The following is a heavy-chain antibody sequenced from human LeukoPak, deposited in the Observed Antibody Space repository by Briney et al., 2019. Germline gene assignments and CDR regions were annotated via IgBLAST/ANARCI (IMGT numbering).Heavy chain of an antibody. Sequence: ASVKVSCKASGYTFTSYGISWVRQAPGQGLEWVGWISAYNGNTNYAQKLQGRVTMTTDTSTSTAYMELRSLRSDDTAVYYCAREELRYFDWLLENYYYYGMDVWGQGTTVTVSS. J-gene: IGHJ6*02. D-gene: IGHD3-9*01. CDR2: ISAYNGNT. V-gene: IGHV1-18*01. CDR1: GYTFTSYG. CDR3: AREELRYFDWLLENYYYYGMDV.